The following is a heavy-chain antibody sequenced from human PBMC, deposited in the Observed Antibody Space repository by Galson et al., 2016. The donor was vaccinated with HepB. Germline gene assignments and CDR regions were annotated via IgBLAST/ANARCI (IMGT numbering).Heavy chain of an antibody. V-gene: IGHV4-39*01. CDR2: FYYSGST. Sequence: LSLTCTVSGGSISSTGYYWGWIRQPPGKGLEWIGSFYYSGSTYYNPSLKSRVTISIDTSKNQFPLKLSPVTAADTAVYYCARQHPNSGYDRNPRGAFDMWGQGTMATVSS. CDR1: GGSISSTGYY. CDR3: ARQHPNSGYDRNPRGAFDM. D-gene: IGHD5-12*01. J-gene: IGHJ3*02.